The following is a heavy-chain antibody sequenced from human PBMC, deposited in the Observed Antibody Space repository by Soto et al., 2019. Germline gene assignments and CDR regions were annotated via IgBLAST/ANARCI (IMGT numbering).Heavy chain of an antibody. CDR1: GYTFTSYG. D-gene: IGHD3-16*01. V-gene: IGHV1-3*01. CDR2: INAGNGNT. CDR3: AGGDYYYGMDV. Sequence: GPSVKVSCKASGYTFTSYGISWVRQAPGQGLEWMGWINAGNGNTKYSQKFQGRVTITRDTSASTAYMELSSLRSEDTAVYYCAGGDYYYGMDVWGQGTTVTVSS. J-gene: IGHJ6*02.